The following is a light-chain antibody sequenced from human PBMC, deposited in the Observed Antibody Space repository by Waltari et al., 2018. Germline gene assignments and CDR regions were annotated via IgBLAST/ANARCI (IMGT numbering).Light chain of an antibody. V-gene: IGLV1-47*01. CDR1: SSNIGSNS. Sequence: QSVLTQPPSASGAPGQRVTISCSGSSSNIGSNSVYWYQQFPGTAPRLLIYRNFRGPSGVPERFAGSKSGTSASLASSGLRSEDEADYYCAVWDDNLYGVVFGGGTKLTVL. J-gene: IGLJ2*01. CDR2: RNF. CDR3: AVWDDNLYGVV.